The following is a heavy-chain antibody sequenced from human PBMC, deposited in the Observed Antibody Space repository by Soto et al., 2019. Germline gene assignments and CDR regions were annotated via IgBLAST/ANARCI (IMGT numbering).Heavy chain of an antibody. V-gene: IGHV4-34*01. Sequence: SETLSLTCAVYGWSFSGHYWNWLRQPPGEGLEWIGKIDQSGSTNYNPSLKSRVTMSVDASRSQFSLKLTSVTAMDTAVYYCARDNRGNSFMDVWGQGTTVT. D-gene: IGHD1-20*01. CDR2: IDQSGST. CDR1: GWSFSGHY. J-gene: IGHJ6*02. CDR3: ARDNRGNSFMDV.